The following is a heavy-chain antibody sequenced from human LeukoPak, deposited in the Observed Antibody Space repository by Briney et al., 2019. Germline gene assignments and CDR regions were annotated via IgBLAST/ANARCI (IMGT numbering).Heavy chain of an antibody. CDR1: GYTFTGYY. CDR2: INPNNGDT. V-gene: IGHV1-2*06. J-gene: IGHJ4*02. D-gene: IGHD4-17*01. CDR3: ARSDYGDSPPDDY. Sequence: ASVNVSFKASGYTFTGYYLHWVRQAPGQGLEWMGRINPNNGDTNYAHKFQGKVTMTRDTSITTAYMELSRLRSDDTAVYYCARSDYGDSPPDDYWGQGTLVTVSS.